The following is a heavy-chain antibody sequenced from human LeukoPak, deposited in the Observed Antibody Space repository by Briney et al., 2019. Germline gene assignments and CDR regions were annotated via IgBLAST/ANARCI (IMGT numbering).Heavy chain of an antibody. V-gene: IGHV3-21*01. CDR1: GFTFFSYS. CDR3: ARDSCSGGSCYSSLDYYYYYYMDV. CDR2: ISSSTSGI. J-gene: IGHJ6*03. D-gene: IGHD2-15*01. Sequence: GGSLRLSCAASGFTFFSYSMSWVRQAPGKGLEWVSSISSSTSGIYYAESVKGRFTISRDNAKNSLYLQMNSLRAEDTAVYYCARDSCSGGSCYSSLDYYYYYYMDVWGKGTTVIVSS.